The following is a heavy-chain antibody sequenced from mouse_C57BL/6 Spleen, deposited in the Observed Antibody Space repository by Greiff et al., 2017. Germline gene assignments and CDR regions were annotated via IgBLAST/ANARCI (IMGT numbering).Heavy chain of an antibody. V-gene: IGHV1-81*01. CDR2: IYPRSGNT. Sequence: VKVVESGAELARPGASVKLSCKASGYTFTSYGISWVKQRTGQGLEWIGEIYPRSGNTYYNEKFKGKATLTADKSSSTAYMELRSLTSEDSAVYFCARQTAQAPYYYAMDYWGQGTSVTVSS. D-gene: IGHD3-2*02. J-gene: IGHJ4*01. CDR3: ARQTAQAPYYYAMDY. CDR1: GYTFTSYG.